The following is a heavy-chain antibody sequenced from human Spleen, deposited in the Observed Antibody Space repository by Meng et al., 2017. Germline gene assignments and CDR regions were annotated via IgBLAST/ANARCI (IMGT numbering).Heavy chain of an antibody. V-gene: IGHV3-23*01. D-gene: IGHD3-16*01. CDR1: GFTFSIYA. CDR3: ATSLRY. Sequence: GESLKISCAASGFTFSIYAMSWVRQAPGKGLEWVSAISGSGGTTYYADSVKGRFTISRDNSKNTLYLQMNSLRAEDTAVYYCATSLRYWGQGTLVTVSS. CDR2: ISGSGGTT. J-gene: IGHJ4*02.